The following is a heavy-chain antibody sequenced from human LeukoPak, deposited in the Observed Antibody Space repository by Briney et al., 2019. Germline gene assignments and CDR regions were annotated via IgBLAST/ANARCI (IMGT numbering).Heavy chain of an antibody. V-gene: IGHV5-51*01. CDR2: IHPGDSDT. CDR1: GYSFTSYW. Sequence: GESLKISCKGSGYSFTSYWIGWARQMPGKGLEWMGIIHPGDSDTRYSPSFQGQVTISADKSISTAYLQWSSLKASDTAMYYCASTRYCSSTSCYTLSYGMDVWGQGTTVTVSS. CDR3: ASTRYCSSTSCYTLSYGMDV. J-gene: IGHJ6*02. D-gene: IGHD2-2*02.